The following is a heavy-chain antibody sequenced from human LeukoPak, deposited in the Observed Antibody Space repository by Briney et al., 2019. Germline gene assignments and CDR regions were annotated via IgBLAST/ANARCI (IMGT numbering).Heavy chain of an antibody. CDR1: GFTFSSYS. D-gene: IGHD5-12*01. CDR3: ARAGYDY. J-gene: IGHJ4*02. V-gene: IGHV3-7*01. Sequence: PGGSLRLSCAASGFTFSSYSMNWVRQAPGKGLEWVANIKQDGSEKYYVDSMKGRFTISRDNAKNSLYLQMNSLRAEDTAVYYCARAGYDYWGQGTLVTVSS. CDR2: IKQDGSEK.